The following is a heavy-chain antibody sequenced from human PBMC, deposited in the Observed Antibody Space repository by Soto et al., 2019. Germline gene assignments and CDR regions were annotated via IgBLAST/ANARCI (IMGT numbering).Heavy chain of an antibody. J-gene: IGHJ4*02. V-gene: IGHV3-23*05. D-gene: IGHD3-10*01. CDR3: VRDLNYKFFFDL. Sequence: EGQVVESGGDLVQPGDSLTISCAASGFTFSTYAMSWVRQAPGKGLEWVSGIHKTGTITFYADSVKGRFTISRDNSKNTLYLHMRSPRDGDTAVYCCVRDLNYKFFFDLWGQGTLVTVSS. CDR2: IHKTGTIT. CDR1: GFTFSTYA.